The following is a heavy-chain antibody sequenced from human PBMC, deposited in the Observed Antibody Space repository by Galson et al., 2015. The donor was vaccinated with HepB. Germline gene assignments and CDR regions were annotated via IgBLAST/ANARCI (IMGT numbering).Heavy chain of an antibody. CDR2: INAGNGNT. V-gene: IGHV1-3*01. J-gene: IGHJ6*03. CDR3: ARGAEDYYDYYYMDV. Sequence: SVKVSCKASGFTFTSYAIHWVRQAPGQSLEWMGWINAGNGNTKYSQKFQGRVTITRDTSARIAYMELSSLRSEDTAVYFCARGAEDYYDYYYMDVWGRGTMVTVSS. CDR1: GFTFTSYA.